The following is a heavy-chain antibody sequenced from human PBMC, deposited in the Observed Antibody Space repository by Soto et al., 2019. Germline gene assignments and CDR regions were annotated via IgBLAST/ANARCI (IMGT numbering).Heavy chain of an antibody. Sequence: QVQLVESGGGVVQPGKSLRLSCATSGFNFSSYGMHWVRQAPGKGLEWVALIWFDGNNKFYADSVKGRFTVSRDSSNDTLSLQMSSLRGEDTAVYYCVRDRVPTYCTGGHCFARSSFGLGVWGQGTTVTVSS. CDR3: VRDRVPTYCTGGHCFARSSFGLGV. J-gene: IGHJ6*02. CDR2: IWFDGNNK. CDR1: GFNFSSYG. D-gene: IGHD2-8*01. V-gene: IGHV3-33*01.